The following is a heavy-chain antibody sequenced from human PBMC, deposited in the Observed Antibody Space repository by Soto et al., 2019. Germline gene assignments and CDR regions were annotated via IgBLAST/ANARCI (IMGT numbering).Heavy chain of an antibody. CDR1: GGTFSSYA. V-gene: IGHV1-69*12. D-gene: IGHD2-21*01. CDR2: IIPIFGTA. Sequence: QVQLVQSGAEVKKPGSSVQVSCKASGGTFSSYAISWVRQAPGQGLEWMGGIIPIFGTANYAQKFQGRVTITADESTSTAYMELSSLRSEDTAVYYCDEGGDVSYYYYFGMDVWGQGTTVTVS. CDR3: DEGGDVSYYYYFGMDV. J-gene: IGHJ6*02.